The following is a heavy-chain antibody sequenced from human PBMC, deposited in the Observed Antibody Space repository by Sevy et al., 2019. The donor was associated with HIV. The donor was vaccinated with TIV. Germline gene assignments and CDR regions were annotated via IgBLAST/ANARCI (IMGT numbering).Heavy chain of an antibody. D-gene: IGHD2-2*02. CDR1: RYSFTNYW. CDR2: IFPGDSDS. V-gene: IGHV5-51*01. CDR3: AGGYCSSTSWYMGLDY. Sequence: GESLKISCKVSRYSFTNYWIAWVRQMPGNGLEWMGIIFPGDSDSRYSPSFQGQVTISADKSSSTVFLQWSSLKASDTAIYYCAGGYCSSTSWYMGLDYWGQGTLVTVSS. J-gene: IGHJ4*02.